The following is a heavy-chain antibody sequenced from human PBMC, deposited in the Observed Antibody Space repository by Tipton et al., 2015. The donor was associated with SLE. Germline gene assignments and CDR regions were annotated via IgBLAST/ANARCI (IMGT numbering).Heavy chain of an antibody. CDR3: ARTAPASIAAAGTAGVSFFDY. Sequence: QSGAEVKKPGASVKVSCKASGYTFTGYYMHWVRQAPGQGLEWMGWINPNSGGTNYAQKFQGRVTMTRDTSTSTAYMELRSLRSDATAVYYCARTAPASIAAAGTAGVSFFDYWSQGTLVTISS. CDR1: GYTFTGYY. CDR2: INPNSGGT. J-gene: IGHJ4*02. D-gene: IGHD6-13*01. V-gene: IGHV1-2*02.